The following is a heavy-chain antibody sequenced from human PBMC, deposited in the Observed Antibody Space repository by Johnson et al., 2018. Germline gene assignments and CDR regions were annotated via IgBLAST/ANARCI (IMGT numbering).Heavy chain of an antibody. CDR2: IIPILGTT. J-gene: IGHJ3*01. V-gene: IGHV1-69*01. D-gene: IGHD2-21*02. Sequence: QVQLVQSGAEVKKXGSSVKVSCKASGGTFSSYILSWVRQAPGQGLEWMGEIIPILGTTSYAQELQGRVTITADESTSIAYMERSSLRSEDTAMYYCARGQCGADCFTGAFDVWGQGTMVSVSS. CDR3: ARGQCGADCFTGAFDV. CDR1: GGTFSSYI.